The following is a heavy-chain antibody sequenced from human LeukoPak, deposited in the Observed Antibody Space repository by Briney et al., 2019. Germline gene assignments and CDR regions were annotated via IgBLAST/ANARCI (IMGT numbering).Heavy chain of an antibody. V-gene: IGHV3-48*01. CDR3: ARSSRELGGYAPWELMPPFDY. D-gene: IGHD1-7*01. J-gene: IGHJ4*02. CDR1: GFTVSNYE. CDR2: ISSSSSII. Sequence: GGSLRLSCAASGFTVSNYEMNRVRQAPGKGLEWVSCISSSSSIIYYADSVKGRFTISRDNAKNSLYLQMNSLRAEDTAVYYCARSSRELGGYAPWELMPPFDYWGQGTLVTVSS.